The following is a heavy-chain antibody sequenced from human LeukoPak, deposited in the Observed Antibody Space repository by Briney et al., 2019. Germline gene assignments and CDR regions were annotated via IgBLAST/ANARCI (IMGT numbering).Heavy chain of an antibody. D-gene: IGHD2-2*01. CDR2: IYYSGNT. CDR3: ASRRDIVVVPAAMAFDY. CDR1: GDSISTSNSY. Sequence: SETLSLTCTVSGDSISTSNSYWGWIHQPPGKGLEWIGSIYYSGNTYYNASLKSRVTISVDTSKNQFSLKLSSVTAADTAVYYCASRRDIVVVPAAMAFDYWGQGTLVTVSS. J-gene: IGHJ4*02. V-gene: IGHV4-39*01.